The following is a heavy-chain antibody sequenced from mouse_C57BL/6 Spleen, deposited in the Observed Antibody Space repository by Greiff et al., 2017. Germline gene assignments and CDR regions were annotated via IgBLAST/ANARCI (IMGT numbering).Heavy chain of an antibody. CDR3: ARGDYYGSSPCYWYFDV. J-gene: IGHJ1*03. CDR1: GYTFTSYW. D-gene: IGHD1-1*01. Sequence: VQLQQPGAELVKPGASVKLSCKASGYTFTSYWMHWVKQRPGQGLEWIGMIHPNSGSTNYNEKFKSKATLTVDKSSSTAYMQLSSLTSEDSAVYYCARGDYYGSSPCYWYFDVWGTGTTVTVAS. CDR2: IHPNSGST. V-gene: IGHV1-64*01.